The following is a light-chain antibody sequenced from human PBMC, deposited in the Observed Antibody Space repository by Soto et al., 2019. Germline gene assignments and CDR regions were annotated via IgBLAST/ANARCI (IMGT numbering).Light chain of an antibody. CDR2: AAS. CDR1: QSVGSN. V-gene: IGKV3-15*01. J-gene: IGKJ5*01. Sequence: VMTQPPAPLSVSPGETATPSCMSSQSVGSNLAWYQQKPGQAPRLLIYAASTRATGIPARFSGAGSGTEFTLTINGLQSDDFSVYYCHQYSKWPPITLGQGTRLEIK. CDR3: HQYSKWPPIT.